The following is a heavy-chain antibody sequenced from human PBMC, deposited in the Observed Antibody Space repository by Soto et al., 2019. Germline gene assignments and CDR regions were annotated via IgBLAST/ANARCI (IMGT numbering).Heavy chain of an antibody. J-gene: IGHJ6*02. D-gene: IGHD6-13*01. Sequence: SVKVSCKASGGTFSSYAISWVRQAPGQGLEWMGGIIPIFGTANYAQKFQGRVTITADESTSTAYMELSSLRSEDTAVYYALYQYSSSYITSSYGMDVWGQGTTVTVSS. CDR1: GGTFSSYA. CDR3: LYQYSSSYITSSYGMDV. V-gene: IGHV1-69*13. CDR2: IIPIFGTA.